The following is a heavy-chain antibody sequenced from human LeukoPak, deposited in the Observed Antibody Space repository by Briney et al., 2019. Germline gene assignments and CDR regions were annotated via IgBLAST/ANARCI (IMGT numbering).Heavy chain of an antibody. V-gene: IGHV4-34*01. J-gene: IGHJ6*02. D-gene: IGHD5-24*01. Sequence: PSETLSLTCAVYGGSFSGYYWSWIRQPPGKGLEWIGEINHSGSTNYNPSLKSRVTISVDTSKNQFSLKLSSVTAADTAVYYCARKRWYANYYYGMDVWGQGTTVTVSS. CDR2: INHSGST. CDR1: GGSFSGYY. CDR3: ARKRWYANYYYGMDV.